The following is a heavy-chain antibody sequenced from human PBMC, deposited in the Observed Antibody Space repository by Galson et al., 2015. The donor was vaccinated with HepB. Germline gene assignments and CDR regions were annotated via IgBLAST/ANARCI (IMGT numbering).Heavy chain of an antibody. CDR3: ASKPLNWNDDGAFDI. D-gene: IGHD1-1*01. J-gene: IGHJ3*02. CDR2: IIPILGIA. CDR1: GGTFSSYA. V-gene: IGHV1-69*04. Sequence: SVKVSCKASGGTFSSYAISWVRQAPGQGLEWMGRIIPILGIANYAQKFQGRVTITADKSTSTAYMELSSLRSEDTAVYYCASKPLNWNDDGAFDIWGQGTMVTVSS.